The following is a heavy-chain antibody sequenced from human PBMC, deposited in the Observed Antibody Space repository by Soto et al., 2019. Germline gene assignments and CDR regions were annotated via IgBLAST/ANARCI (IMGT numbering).Heavy chain of an antibody. D-gene: IGHD2-15*01. J-gene: IGHJ6*02. V-gene: IGHV1-2*02. Sequence: GASVKVSCKASGYTFTGYCMHWVRQAPGQGLEWMGWINPNSGGTNYAQKFQGRVTMTRDTSISTAYMELSRLRSDDTAVYYCARAGGYCSGGSCYSHYYYGMDVWGQGTTVTVSS. CDR2: INPNSGGT. CDR3: ARAGGYCSGGSCYSHYYYGMDV. CDR1: GYTFTGYC.